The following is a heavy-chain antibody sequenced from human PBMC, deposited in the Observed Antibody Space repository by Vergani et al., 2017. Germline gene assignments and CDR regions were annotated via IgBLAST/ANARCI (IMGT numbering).Heavy chain of an antibody. CDR2: ISYDGSNK. CDR1: GFTFSSYA. J-gene: IGHJ3*02. CDR3: ARDRGYCSGGSCFGAFDI. D-gene: IGHD2-15*01. V-gene: IGHV3-30-3*01. Sequence: QVQLVESGGGVVQPGRSLRLSCAASGFTFSSYAMHWVRQPPGKGLEWVAVISYDGSNKYYADSVKGRFTISRDNSKNTLYLQMNSLRAEDTAVYYCARDRGYCSGGSCFGAFDIWGQGTMVTVSS.